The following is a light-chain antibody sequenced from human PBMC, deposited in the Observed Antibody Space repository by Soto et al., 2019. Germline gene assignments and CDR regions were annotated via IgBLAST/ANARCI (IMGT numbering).Light chain of an antibody. Sequence: DIQMTQSPSTLSASVGDRVTITCRASQSVGSWLAWYQQKPGKAPKLLIYKASRLESGVPSRFSGSESGTEFTLTISNLQPDDFATYYCQQSYSTRTWTFGQGTKVDIK. V-gene: IGKV1-5*03. CDR1: QSVGSW. CDR2: KAS. CDR3: QQSYSTRTWT. J-gene: IGKJ1*01.